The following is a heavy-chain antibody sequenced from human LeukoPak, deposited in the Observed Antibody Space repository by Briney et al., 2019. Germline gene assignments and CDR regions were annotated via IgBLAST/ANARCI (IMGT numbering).Heavy chain of an antibody. V-gene: IGHV3-23*01. CDR1: GFTFSSYA. CDR2: ISGSGGST. J-gene: IGHJ6*02. Sequence: GGSLRLSCAASGFTFSSYAMSWVRQAPGKGLEWVSAISGSGGSTYYADSVKGRFTISRDNSKNTLCLQMNSLRAEDTAVYYCAKANLGYCSGGSCYSGPSGMDVWGQGTTVTVSS. CDR3: AKANLGYCSGGSCYSGPSGMDV. D-gene: IGHD2-15*01.